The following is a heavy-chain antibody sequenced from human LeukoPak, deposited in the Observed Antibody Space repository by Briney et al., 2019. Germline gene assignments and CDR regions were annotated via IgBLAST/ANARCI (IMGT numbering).Heavy chain of an antibody. CDR2: IYYSGST. CDR3: ARGWGFFDS. D-gene: IGHD7-27*01. J-gene: IGHJ4*02. CDR1: GGSISSYY. Sequence: SETLSLTCTVSGGSISSYYWTWIRRPPGKGLEWIGYIYYSGSTNYNPSLKSRVTISVDTSKNQFSLNLSSVTAADTAVYYCARGWGFFDSWGQGTLVTVSS. V-gene: IGHV4-59*01.